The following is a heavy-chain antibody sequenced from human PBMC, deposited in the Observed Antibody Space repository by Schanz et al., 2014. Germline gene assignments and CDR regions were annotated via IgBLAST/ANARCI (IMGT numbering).Heavy chain of an antibody. CDR3: TRLRRADPNGFDV. J-gene: IGHJ6*02. D-gene: IGHD6-19*01. Sequence: QVQLVQSGPEVKKPGSSVKVSCQAFGDPFSKYNIMWVRQVPGQGLEWLGRIMPLRGIGNNAWKFQDRLTITADKSMNITYMELSSLGTEDTAVYYCTRLRRADPNGFDVWGQGTTVIVSS. V-gene: IGHV1-69*02. CDR1: GDPFSKYN. CDR2: IMPLRGIG.